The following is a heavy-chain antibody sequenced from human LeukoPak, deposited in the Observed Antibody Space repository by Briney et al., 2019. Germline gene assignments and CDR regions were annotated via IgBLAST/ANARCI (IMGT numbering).Heavy chain of an antibody. J-gene: IGHJ4*02. D-gene: IGHD6-19*01. CDR3: AKDLGTSGWYINS. CDR1: GFTFSSYA. V-gene: IGHV3-23*01. CDR2: ITSSGATT. Sequence: GGSLRLSCAASGFTFSSYAMTWVRQAPGKGLEWVSAITSSGATTYYADSVKGRFTIFRDNSKNTLYLQMNSLRAEDTAVYHCAKDLGTSGWYINSWGQGTLVTVSS.